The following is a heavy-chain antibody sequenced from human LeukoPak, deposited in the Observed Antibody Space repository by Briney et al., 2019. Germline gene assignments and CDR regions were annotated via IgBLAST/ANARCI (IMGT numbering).Heavy chain of an antibody. V-gene: IGHV3-23*01. CDR3: AKDIRSGYYLDAFDI. D-gene: IGHD3-22*01. CDR1: GFTFSSYA. CDR2: ISGSGGST. Sequence: GGSLRLSCAASGFTFSSYAMSWVRQTPGKGLEWVSAISGSGGSTYYADSVKGRFTISRDNSKNTLYLQMNSLRAEDMAVYYCAKDIRSGYYLDAFDIWGQGTMVTVSS. J-gene: IGHJ3*02.